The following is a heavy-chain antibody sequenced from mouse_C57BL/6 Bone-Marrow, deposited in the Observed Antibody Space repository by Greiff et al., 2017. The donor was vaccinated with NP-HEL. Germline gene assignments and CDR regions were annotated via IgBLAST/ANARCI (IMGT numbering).Heavy chain of an antibody. D-gene: IGHD1-1*01. CDR1: GYTFTSYT. J-gene: IGHJ4*01. V-gene: IGHV1-4*01. CDR3: ASGLYYYGSSLYYYAMDY. CDR2: INPSSGYT. Sequence: VQLQQSGAELARPGASVKMSCKASGYTFTSYTMHWVKQRPGQGLEWIGYINPSSGYTKYNQKFKDKATLTADKSSSTAYMQLSSLTSEDSAVYYCASGLYYYGSSLYYYAMDYWGQGTSVTVSS.